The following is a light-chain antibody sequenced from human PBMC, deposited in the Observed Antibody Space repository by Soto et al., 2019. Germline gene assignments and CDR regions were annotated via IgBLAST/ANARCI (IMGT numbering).Light chain of an antibody. CDR1: QNVRSN. CDR2: GAS. J-gene: IGKJ1*01. Sequence: EIVMTQSPATLSVSPGERATLSCRASQNVRSNLAWYQQKPGQASRLLIFGASTRATGIPARFSGSGSGTEFTLTISSLQSEDFAVYYCQQYDNWPPWTFGQGTKVDIK. CDR3: QQYDNWPPWT. V-gene: IGKV3-15*01.